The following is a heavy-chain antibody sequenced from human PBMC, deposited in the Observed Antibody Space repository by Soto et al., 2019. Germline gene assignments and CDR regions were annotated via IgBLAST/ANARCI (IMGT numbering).Heavy chain of an antibody. CDR2: IIPIFGTA. CDR1: GGTFSSYA. CDR3: ARGSSRSRAPPEEAFDP. J-gene: IGHJ5*02. Sequence: QVQLVQSGAEVKKPGSSVKVSCKASGGTFSSYAISWVRQAPGQGLEWMGGIIPIFGTANYAQQFQGRVTITADESTSTAYMELSSLRSEDTAVYYCARGSSRSRAPPEEAFDPWGQGTLVTVSS. D-gene: IGHD6-13*01. V-gene: IGHV1-69*01.